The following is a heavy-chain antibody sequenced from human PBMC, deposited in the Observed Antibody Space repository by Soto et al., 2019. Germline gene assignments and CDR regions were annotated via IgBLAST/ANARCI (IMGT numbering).Heavy chain of an antibody. CDR3: ARDPRDVLLWFGESGPPKTEFQH. CDR2: IKQDGSEK. CDR1: GFTFSSYW. Sequence: EVQLVESGGGLVQPGGSLRLSCAASGFTFSSYWMSWVRQAPGKGLEWVANIKQDGSEKYYVDSVKGRFTISRDNAKNSLYLQMNSLRAEDTAVYYCARDPRDVLLWFGESGPPKTEFQHWGQGTLVTVSS. V-gene: IGHV3-7*01. J-gene: IGHJ1*01. D-gene: IGHD3-10*01.